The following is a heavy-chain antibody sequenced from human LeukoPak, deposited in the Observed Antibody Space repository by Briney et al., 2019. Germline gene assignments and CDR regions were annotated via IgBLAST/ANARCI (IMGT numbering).Heavy chain of an antibody. V-gene: IGHV3-64*01. CDR1: GFTFGSYA. CDR2: ISSNGGST. D-gene: IGHD1-26*01. CDR3: ARASIVGAAGYYYYYGMDV. J-gene: IGHJ6*02. Sequence: GGSLRLSCAASGFTFGSYAMPWVRQAPGKGLEYVSAISSNGGSTYYANSVKGRFTISRDNSKNTLYLQMGSLRAEDMAVYYCARASIVGAAGYYYYYGMDVWGQGTTVTVSS.